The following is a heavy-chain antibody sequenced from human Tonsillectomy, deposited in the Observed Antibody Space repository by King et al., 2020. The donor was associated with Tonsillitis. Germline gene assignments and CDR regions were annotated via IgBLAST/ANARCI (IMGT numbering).Heavy chain of an antibody. J-gene: IGHJ4*02. CDR1: GGSISSSSYY. CDR2: CYYRWCY. Sequence: LQLQESGPGLVKPAETLSLTCTVAGGSISSSSYYWGWVRQPPWKGLEGIGKCYYRWCYYYNPSLKSRGTISVDTSKNQFSLKLSSVTAADTAVYYCIGEEGVGATYYFDYWGQGTLVTVSS. V-gene: IGHV4-39*01. CDR3: IGEEGVGATYYFDY. D-gene: IGHD1-26*01.